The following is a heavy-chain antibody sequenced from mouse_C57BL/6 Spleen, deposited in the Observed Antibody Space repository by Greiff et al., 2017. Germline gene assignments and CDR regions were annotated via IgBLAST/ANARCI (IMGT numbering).Heavy chain of an antibody. Sequence: EVKVEESGPGLVKPSQSLSLTCSVTGYSITSGYYWNWIRQFPGNKLEWMGYISYDGSNNYHPSLKNRISITRDTSKNQFFLKLNSVTTEDTATYYCARDQGAQVPFAYWGQGTLVTVSA. D-gene: IGHD3-2*02. CDR1: GYSITSGYY. CDR3: ARDQGAQVPFAY. V-gene: IGHV3-6*01. J-gene: IGHJ3*01. CDR2: ISYDGSN.